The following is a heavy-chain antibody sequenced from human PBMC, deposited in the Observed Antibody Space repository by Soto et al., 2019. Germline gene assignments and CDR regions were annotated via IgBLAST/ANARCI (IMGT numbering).Heavy chain of an antibody. CDR1: GFTFGDSA. Sequence: GGSLRLSCTASGFTFGDSAMSWFRQAPGKGLEWVGFIRSKAYGETTEYAASVKGRFTISRDDSKSIAHLQMNSLKTEDTAVYKSTCSPVYGGYRYFYYYGMDVWGQGTMVTVSS. V-gene: IGHV3-49*03. J-gene: IGHJ6*02. CDR2: IRSKAYGETT. CDR3: TCSPVYGGYRYFYYYGMDV. D-gene: IGHD4-17*01.